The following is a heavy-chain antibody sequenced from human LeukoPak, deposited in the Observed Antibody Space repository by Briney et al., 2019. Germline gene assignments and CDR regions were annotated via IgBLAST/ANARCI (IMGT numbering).Heavy chain of an antibody. D-gene: IGHD3-22*01. CDR2: IRYDGSNK. V-gene: IGHV3-30*02. CDR1: GFTFSSYG. J-gene: IGHJ4*02. CDR3: AKDYYDSSGYPYFDY. Sequence: GGSLRLSSAASGFTFSSYGMHWVRQAPGKGLEWVAFIRYDGSNKYYADSVKGRFTISRDNSKNTLYLQMSSLRAEDTAVYYCAKDYYDSSGYPYFDYWGQGTLVTVSS.